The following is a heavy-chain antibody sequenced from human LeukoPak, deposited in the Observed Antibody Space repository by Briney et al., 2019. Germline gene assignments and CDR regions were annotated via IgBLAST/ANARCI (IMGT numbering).Heavy chain of an antibody. D-gene: IGHD6-13*01. V-gene: IGHV4-59*01. CDR3: ARDKGLAAAGHWYFDL. J-gene: IGHJ2*01. CDR2: IYYSGST. Sequence: SETLSLTCTVSGGSISSYYWSWIRQPPGKGLEWIGSIYYSGSTNYNPSLKSRVTISGDTSKNQFSLKLSSVTAADTAVYYCARDKGLAAAGHWYFDLWGRGTLVTVSP. CDR1: GGSISSYY.